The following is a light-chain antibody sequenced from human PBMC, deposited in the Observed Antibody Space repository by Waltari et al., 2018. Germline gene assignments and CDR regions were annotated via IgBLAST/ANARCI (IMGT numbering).Light chain of an antibody. Sequence: EIVLTQSPGTLSLSPGERATLSCRTSQSVGRTLAWYQQKPGQAPSLLIYGASIRATGIPDRFSGSGSGTDFSLTISRLEPEDFAVYYCQHYVRLPGTFGQGTKVEIK. CDR1: QSVGRT. J-gene: IGKJ1*01. V-gene: IGKV3-20*01. CDR3: QHYVRLPGT. CDR2: GAS.